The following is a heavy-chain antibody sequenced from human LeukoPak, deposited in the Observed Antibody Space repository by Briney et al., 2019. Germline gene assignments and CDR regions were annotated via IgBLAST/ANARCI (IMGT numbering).Heavy chain of an antibody. V-gene: IGHV1-69*13. CDR2: IIPIFGTA. CDR1: GGTFSSYA. CDR3: ARGREYYYDSSFDC. Sequence: SVKVSCKASGGTFSSYAISWVRQAPGQGLEWMGGIIPIFGTANYAQKFQGRVTITADESTSTAYMELSSLRSEDTAVYYCARGREYYYDSSFDCWGQGTLVTVSS. J-gene: IGHJ4*02. D-gene: IGHD3-22*01.